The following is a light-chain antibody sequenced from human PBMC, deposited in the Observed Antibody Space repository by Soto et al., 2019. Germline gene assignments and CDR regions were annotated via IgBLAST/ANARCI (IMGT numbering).Light chain of an antibody. CDR1: QSLVHKTNYKNY. CDR3: QQFYGSPWT. V-gene: IGKV4-1*01. CDR2: WAT. J-gene: IGKJ1*01. Sequence: DIVMTQSPDSLAVSLGERATINCRPSQSLVHKTNYKNYLAWYQQKPGQPPKVLIYWATTRESGVPDRFSGSGSGTDFTLTISGLQTEDVAVYYCQQFYGSPWTFGQGTKVDIK.